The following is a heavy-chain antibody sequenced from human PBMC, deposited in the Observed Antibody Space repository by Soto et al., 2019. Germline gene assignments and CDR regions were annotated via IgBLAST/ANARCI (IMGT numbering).Heavy chain of an antibody. D-gene: IGHD5-12*01. CDR1: GGTFSSYT. J-gene: IGHJ4*02. Sequence: SVRVSCKASGGTFSSYTISWVRQAPGQGLEWMGRIVPIHGVANYAQKFQGRVTMTADTSTDTAYMELSSLRSEDTAVYYCATASLIGGYDLSFDYWGQGTLVTVSS. CDR3: ATASLIGGYDLSFDY. CDR2: IVPIHGVA. V-gene: IGHV1-69*02.